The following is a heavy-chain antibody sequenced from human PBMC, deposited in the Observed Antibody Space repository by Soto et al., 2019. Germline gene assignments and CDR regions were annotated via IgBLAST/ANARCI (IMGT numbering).Heavy chain of an antibody. CDR2: ISSSGGST. CDR1: GFTFSNYA. V-gene: IGHV3-23*01. CDR3: AKPTTGWKKAPYYYYYGMDV. J-gene: IGHJ6*02. Sequence: EVQLLDSGGGLVQPGGSLRLSCAASGFTFSNYAMNWVRQAPGKGLEWVSAISSSGGSTYYADSVKGRFTISRDNSKNTLYLQMNSLRAEDTAVYYCAKPTTGWKKAPYYYYYGMDVWGQGTTVTVSS. D-gene: IGHD6-19*01.